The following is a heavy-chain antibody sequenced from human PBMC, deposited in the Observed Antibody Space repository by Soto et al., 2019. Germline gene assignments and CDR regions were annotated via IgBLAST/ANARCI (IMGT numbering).Heavy chain of an antibody. J-gene: IGHJ4*02. CDR2: INPNGGSI. D-gene: IGHD6-13*01. V-gene: IGHV1-46*01. CDR3: ARPSGGSSSWFSFDY. Sequence: ASVKVSGKAPGDTFTSYYMHWVRQAPGHGLEWMGVINPNGGSIRFAQKFQGRVTMTRDTSRSTVYMELRGLTSVDTATYYCARPSGGSSSWFSFDYWGQGTLVTVSS. CDR1: GDTFTSYY.